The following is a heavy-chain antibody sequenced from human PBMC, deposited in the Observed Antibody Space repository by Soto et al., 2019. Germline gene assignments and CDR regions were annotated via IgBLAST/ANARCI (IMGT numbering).Heavy chain of an antibody. CDR1: GGSISSGGYY. V-gene: IGHV4-30-4*08. J-gene: IGHJ4*02. D-gene: IGHD3-22*01. CDR3: ARGSYYYDSSVYYHY. CDR2: IYYSGST. Sequence: SETLSLTCTVSGGSISSGGYYWSWIRQPPGKGLEWIGYIYYSGSTYYNPSLKSRVTISVDTSKNQFSLKLSSVTAADTAVYYCARGSYYYDSSVYYHYGGQETLVTVPS.